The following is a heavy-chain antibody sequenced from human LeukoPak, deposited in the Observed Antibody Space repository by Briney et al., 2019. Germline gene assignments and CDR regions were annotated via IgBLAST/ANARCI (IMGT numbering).Heavy chain of an antibody. V-gene: IGHV3-21*01. CDR3: ASRYDSSGYYYKDY. J-gene: IGHJ4*02. CDR2: ISSSSSYI. CDR1: GFTFSSYS. Sequence: GGSLRLSCAASGFTFSSYSMNWVRQAPGKGLEWVSSISSSSSYIYYADSVKGRFTISRDNAKNSLYLQMNSLRAEDTAVYYCASRYDSSGYYYKDYWGQGTLVTVSS. D-gene: IGHD3-22*01.